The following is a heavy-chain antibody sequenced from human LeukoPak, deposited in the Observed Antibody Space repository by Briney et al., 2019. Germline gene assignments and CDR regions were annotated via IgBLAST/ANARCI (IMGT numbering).Heavy chain of an antibody. CDR1: GYIYTSYW. V-gene: IGHV5-51*01. CDR3: ARRGYYGSGSYMDPDY. Sequence: GESLKISCNSSGYIYTSYWIGWVRQMPGKGLEWMGIIYPGDSDTRYSPSFQGQVTISADKSISTAYLQWSSLKASDTAMYYCARRGYYGSGSYMDPDYWGQGTLVTVSS. CDR2: IYPGDSDT. J-gene: IGHJ4*02. D-gene: IGHD3-10*01.